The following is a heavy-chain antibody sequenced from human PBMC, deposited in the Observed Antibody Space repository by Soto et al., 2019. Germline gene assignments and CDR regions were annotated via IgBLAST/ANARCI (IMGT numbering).Heavy chain of an antibody. Sequence: GGCLGLSCSASGFTVRSYGMHWVRQTPGKGLEWVSVISYDGSNKYYADSVKGRFTISRDNSKNTLYLQMNSLRAEDTAVYYCAKGAQSYYDFWSGPNWGQGTLVPVS. CDR3: AKGAQSYYDFWSGPN. J-gene: IGHJ4*02. CDR2: ISYDGSNK. D-gene: IGHD3-3*01. CDR1: GFTVRSYG. V-gene: IGHV3-30*18.